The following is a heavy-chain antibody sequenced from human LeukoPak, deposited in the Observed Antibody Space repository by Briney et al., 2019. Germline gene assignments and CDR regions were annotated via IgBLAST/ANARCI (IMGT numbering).Heavy chain of an antibody. D-gene: IGHD2-21*02. Sequence: GASVKVSCKASGYTFTGYYMHWVRQAPGQGLEWMGWINPNSGGTNYAQKFQGRVTMTRDTSISTAYMELSRLRSDDTAVYYCARGESVVTAISYNWFDPWGQGTLVTVSS. J-gene: IGHJ5*02. CDR1: GYTFTGYY. CDR2: INPNSGGT. V-gene: IGHV1-2*02. CDR3: ARGESVVTAISYNWFDP.